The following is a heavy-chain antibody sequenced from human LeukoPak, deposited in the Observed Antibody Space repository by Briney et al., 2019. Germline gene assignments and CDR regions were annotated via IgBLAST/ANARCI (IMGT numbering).Heavy chain of an antibody. CDR2: ISSSSSYI. CDR1: GFTFSSYG. J-gene: IGHJ5*02. CDR3: ASGYTYGSGNYYAIDP. D-gene: IGHD3-10*01. V-gene: IGHV3-21*01. Sequence: GGSLRLSCAACGFTFSSYGIHWVRQAPGKGLEWVSSISSSSSYIYYADSVKGRFTISRDNAKNSLYLQMNSLRAEDTAVYYCASGYTYGSGNYYAIDPWGQGTLVTVSS.